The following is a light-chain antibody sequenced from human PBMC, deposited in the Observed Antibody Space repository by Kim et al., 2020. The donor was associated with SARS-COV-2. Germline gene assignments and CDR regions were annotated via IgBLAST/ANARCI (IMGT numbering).Light chain of an antibody. J-gene: IGKJ2*01. CDR2: CAS. V-gene: IGKV4-1*01. CDR3: QQYYSASYA. CDR1: QSVLSGGNHKNY. Sequence: TATIKCNACQSVLSGGNHKNYLASHQQNPAPPPTPMSCCASPRDSRLPDRFSGSGSETDFTLTISSLLAEDVAVYYCQQYYSASYAFGQGTKLEL.